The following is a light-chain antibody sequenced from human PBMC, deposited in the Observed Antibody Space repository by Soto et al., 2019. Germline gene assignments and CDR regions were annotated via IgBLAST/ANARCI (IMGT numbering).Light chain of an antibody. J-gene: IGLJ2*01. CDR2: VNSDGSH. CDR1: SGHSSYA. V-gene: IGLV4-69*01. Sequence: QLVLTQSPSASASLGASVKLTCTLSSGHSSYAIAWHQQQPEKGPRYLMKVNSDGSHNKGDGIPDRFSGSKSGAERYLTISSLQSEDEAEYYCQTWGTGIRVFGGGTKLTVL. CDR3: QTWGTGIRV.